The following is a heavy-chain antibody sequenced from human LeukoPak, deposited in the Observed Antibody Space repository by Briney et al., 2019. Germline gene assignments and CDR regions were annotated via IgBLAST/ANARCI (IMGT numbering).Heavy chain of an antibody. J-gene: IGHJ5*02. D-gene: IGHD2-21*02. CDR3: ARGGCSGDCYPNWFDP. CDR2: IKQDGSEK. Sequence: PGGSLRLSCAASGFTFSTYWMSWVRQAPGKGLEWVANIKQDGSEKYYVDSVKGRFTISRDNAKNSLYLQMNSLRAEDTAVYYCARGGCSGDCYPNWFDPWGQGTLVTVSS. CDR1: GFTFSTYW. V-gene: IGHV3-7*01.